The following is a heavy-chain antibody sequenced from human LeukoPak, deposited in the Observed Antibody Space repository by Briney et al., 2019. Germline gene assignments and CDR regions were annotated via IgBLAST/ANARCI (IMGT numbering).Heavy chain of an antibody. D-gene: IGHD2/OR15-2a*01. Sequence: PSETLSLTCTVSGGSISSGGYYWSWIRQPPGKGLEWIGYIYHSGSTYYNPSLKSRVTISVDRSKNQFSLKLSSVTAADTAVYYCARASSTFQHGWFDPWGQGTLVTVSS. CDR1: GGSISSGGYY. J-gene: IGHJ5*02. CDR3: ARASSTFQHGWFDP. V-gene: IGHV4-30-2*01. CDR2: IYHSGST.